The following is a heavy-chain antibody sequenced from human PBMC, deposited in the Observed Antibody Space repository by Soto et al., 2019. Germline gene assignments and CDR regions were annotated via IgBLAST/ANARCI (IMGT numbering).Heavy chain of an antibody. CDR3: ASLTGTSWSFFDY. J-gene: IGHJ4*02. CDR2: IKEDGSEK. V-gene: IGHV3-7*01. D-gene: IGHD6-13*01. Sequence: EVQLVESGGGLVQPGGSLRLSCEASGFTFSNYYMTWVRQAPGKGLEWVANIKEDGSEKHYVDSVKGRFTITRDNAKNSVYLQMNSLGVEDTAVYYGASLTGTSWSFFDYWGQGTLVTVSS. CDR1: GFTFSNYY.